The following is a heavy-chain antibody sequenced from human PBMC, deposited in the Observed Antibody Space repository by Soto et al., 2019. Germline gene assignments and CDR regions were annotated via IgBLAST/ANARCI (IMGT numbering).Heavy chain of an antibody. Sequence: QPGGSLRLSCAASGFTFSSYAMSWVRQAPGKGLEWVSAISGSGGSTYYADSVKGRFTISRDNSKNTLYLQMNSLRAEDTAVYYCAKDLDPIVVVPAAMDYWGQGTLVTVSS. CDR2: ISGSGGST. CDR3: AKDLDPIVVVPAAMDY. D-gene: IGHD2-2*01. J-gene: IGHJ4*02. CDR1: GFTFSSYA. V-gene: IGHV3-23*01.